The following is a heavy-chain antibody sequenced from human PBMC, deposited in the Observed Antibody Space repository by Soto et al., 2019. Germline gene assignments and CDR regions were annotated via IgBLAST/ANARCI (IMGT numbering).Heavy chain of an antibody. CDR1: GGTFSSYA. D-gene: IGHD6-13*01. CDR2: IIPIFGTA. J-gene: IGHJ4*02. V-gene: IGHV1-69*12. CDR3: AAAEALIAAAAPGY. Sequence: QVQLVQSGAEVKKPGSSVKVSCKASGGTFSSYAISWVRQAPGQGLEWMGGIIPIFGTANYAQKFQGRVTITADESTSKAYMELGSLRSEDTAVYYCAAAEALIAAAAPGYWGQGTLVTVSS.